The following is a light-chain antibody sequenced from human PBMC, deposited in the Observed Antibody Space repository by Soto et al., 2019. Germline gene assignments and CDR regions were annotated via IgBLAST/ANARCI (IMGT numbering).Light chain of an antibody. J-gene: IGKJ1*01. Sequence: EIVVTQSPATLSVSPGERVTLSCRASQSVSSSLAWYQQRPGQAPRLLIYDTSTRAAGISARFSGSGSGTEFTLTISSLQSEGFAVYYCQQYIDWPPGTFGQGTAVEIK. CDR3: QQYIDWPPGT. CDR2: DTS. CDR1: QSVSSS. V-gene: IGKV3-15*01.